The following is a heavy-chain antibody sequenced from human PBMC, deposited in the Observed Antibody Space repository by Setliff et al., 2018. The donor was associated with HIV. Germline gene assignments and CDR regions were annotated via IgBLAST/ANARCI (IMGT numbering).Heavy chain of an antibody. CDR2: IFRSGTT. Sequence: SETLSLTCTLSGGSFGDYHWSWIRQPAGRGLEWIGRIFRSGTTDYKFSLKSRVTISIDTSRNQFSLRLTSVTAEDMAVYYCARDRHYSGLGSYGPWGPGTLVTAPQ. V-gene: IGHV4-4*07. J-gene: IGHJ5*02. D-gene: IGHD3-10*01. CDR3: ARDRHYSGLGSYGP. CDR1: GGSFGDYH.